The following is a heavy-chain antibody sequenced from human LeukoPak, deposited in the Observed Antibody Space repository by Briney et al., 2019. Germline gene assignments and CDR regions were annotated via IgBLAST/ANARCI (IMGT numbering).Heavy chain of an antibody. V-gene: IGHV3-23*01. CDR1: GFTFSRYE. CDR3: AKNGDRGAYCSGGSCYPYYYYYMDV. J-gene: IGHJ6*03. Sequence: PGGSLRLSCAASGFTFSRYEMHWVRQAPGKGLEWVSYISSSGSTTYYADSVKGRFTISRDNSKNTLYLQMNSLRAEDTAIYYCAKNGDRGAYCSGGSCYPYYYYYMDVWGKGTTVTISS. D-gene: IGHD2-15*01. CDR2: ISSSGSTT.